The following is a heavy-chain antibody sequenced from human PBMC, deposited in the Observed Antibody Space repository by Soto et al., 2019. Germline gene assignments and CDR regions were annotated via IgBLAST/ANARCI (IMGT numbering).Heavy chain of an antibody. D-gene: IGHD3-16*02. Sequence: GGSLRLSCTASGFTFGDYAMSWFRQAPGKGLEWVGFIRSKAYGGTTEYAASVKGRFTISRDDSKSIAYLQMNSLKIEDTAVYYCTLYYDYIWGSYRYTFDYWGQGTLVTVSS. CDR2: IRSKAYGGTT. J-gene: IGHJ4*02. CDR3: TLYYDYIWGSYRYTFDY. CDR1: GFTFGDYA. V-gene: IGHV3-49*03.